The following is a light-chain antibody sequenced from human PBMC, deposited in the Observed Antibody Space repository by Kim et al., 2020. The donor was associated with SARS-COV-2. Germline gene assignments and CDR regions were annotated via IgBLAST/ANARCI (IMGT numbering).Light chain of an antibody. V-gene: IGLV4-69*01. CDR1: RGHSSYA. Sequence: QPVLTQSPSASASLGASVRLTCTLSRGHSSYAIAWHQQQPEKGPRYLMYLNSDGSHSKGDGIPARFSGSSSGAERYLTISSLQSEDEADYYCQTWDTGIRVFGGGTQLTVL. CDR3: QTWDTGIRV. J-gene: IGLJ3*02. CDR2: LNSDGSH.